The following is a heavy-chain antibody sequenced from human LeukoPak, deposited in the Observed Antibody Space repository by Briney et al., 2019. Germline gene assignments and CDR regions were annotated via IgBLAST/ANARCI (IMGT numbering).Heavy chain of an antibody. CDR1: GGSISSYY. CDR2: IYHSGST. Sequence: PSETLSLTCTVSGGSISSYYWSWIRQPPGKGLEWIGSIYHSGSTYYNPSLKSRVTISVDTSNNQFSLKLTSVSAADTAVYYCAREAFSGGYYDDYWGQGTLVTVSS. J-gene: IGHJ4*02. D-gene: IGHD3-22*01. V-gene: IGHV4-38-2*02. CDR3: AREAFSGGYYDDY.